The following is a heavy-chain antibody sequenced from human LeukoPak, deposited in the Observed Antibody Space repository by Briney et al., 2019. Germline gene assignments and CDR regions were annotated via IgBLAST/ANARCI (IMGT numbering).Heavy chain of an antibody. Sequence: GASVKVSCKASGGTFSSYAISWVRQAPGQGLEWMGGIIPIFGTANYAQKFQGRVTITADESTSTAYMELSSLRSEDTAVYYCARVYYDYVWGSFPLYYYMDVWGKGTTVTISS. D-gene: IGHD3-16*01. CDR1: GGTFSSYA. CDR2: IIPIFGTA. CDR3: ARVYYDYVWGSFPLYYYMDV. J-gene: IGHJ6*03. V-gene: IGHV1-69*13.